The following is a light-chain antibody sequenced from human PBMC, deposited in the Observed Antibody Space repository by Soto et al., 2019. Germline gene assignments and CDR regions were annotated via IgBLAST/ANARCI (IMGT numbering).Light chain of an antibody. CDR2: DVS. Sequence: QSALTQPRSVSGSPGQSVTISCTGTSSDVGGYNSVSWYQQHPGKAPKVMIYDVSERPSGVPDRFSGSKSGNTASLTISGLQAEDDADYYCCSYAGSPRYVLGTGTKVTVL. J-gene: IGLJ1*01. CDR1: SSDVGGYNS. V-gene: IGLV2-11*01. CDR3: CSYAGSPRYV.